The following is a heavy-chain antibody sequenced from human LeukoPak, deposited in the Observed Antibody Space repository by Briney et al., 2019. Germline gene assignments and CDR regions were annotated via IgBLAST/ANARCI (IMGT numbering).Heavy chain of an antibody. Sequence: DSVKGRFTISRDNAKNSLYLQTNSLRAEDTAVYYCARVQGGYSYGLDYWGQGTLVTVSS. D-gene: IGHD5-18*01. V-gene: IGHV3-11*01. CDR3: ARVQGGYSYGLDY. J-gene: IGHJ4*02.